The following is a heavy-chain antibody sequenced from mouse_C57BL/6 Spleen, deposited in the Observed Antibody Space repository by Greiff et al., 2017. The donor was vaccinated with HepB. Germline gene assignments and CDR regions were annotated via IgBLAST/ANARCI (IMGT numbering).Heavy chain of an antibody. CDR1: GYTFTSYT. Sequence: QVQLQQSGAELARPGASVKMSCKASGYTFTSYTMHWVKQRPGQGLEWIGYINPSSGYTKYNQKFKDKATLTADKSSSTAYMQLSSLTSEDSAVYYCARSANYDEDAMDYWGQGTPVTVSS. V-gene: IGHV1-4*01. CDR3: ARSANYDEDAMDY. J-gene: IGHJ4*01. D-gene: IGHD2-4*01. CDR2: INPSSGYT.